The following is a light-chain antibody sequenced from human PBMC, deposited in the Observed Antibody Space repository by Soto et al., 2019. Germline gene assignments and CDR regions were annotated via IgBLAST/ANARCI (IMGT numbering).Light chain of an antibody. CDR1: QDIRKY. CDR2: DAS. Sequence: DIQMTQSPSSVSASVGDRVTITCQATQDIRKYLNWYQQKPGKAPKLPIYDASSLETGVPSRFSGSGSGTDFTLTISSLQPEDFATYYCQQYDNLPLIFGQGTRLEIK. J-gene: IGKJ5*01. V-gene: IGKV1-33*01. CDR3: QQYDNLPLI.